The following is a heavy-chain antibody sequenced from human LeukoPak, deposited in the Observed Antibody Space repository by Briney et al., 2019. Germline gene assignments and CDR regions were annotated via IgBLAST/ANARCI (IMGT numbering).Heavy chain of an antibody. CDR1: GYTFTSYG. V-gene: IGHV1-18*01. CDR3: AREPPYCSGGSCQNWFDP. Sequence: ASVKVSCKASGYTFTSYGISWVRQAPGQRLEWMGWISAYNGNTNYAQKLQGRVTMTTDTSTSTAYMELRSLRSDDTAVYYCAREPPYCSGGSCQNWFDPWGQGTLVTVSS. CDR2: ISAYNGNT. J-gene: IGHJ5*02. D-gene: IGHD2-15*01.